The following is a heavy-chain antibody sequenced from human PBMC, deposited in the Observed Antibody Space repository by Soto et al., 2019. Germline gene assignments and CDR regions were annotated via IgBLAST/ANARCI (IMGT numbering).Heavy chain of an antibody. CDR3: ASAPETPSIFGVALPLFFDS. V-gene: IGHV4-31*02. D-gene: IGHD3-3*01. J-gene: IGHJ4*02. CDR2: IFYSGAF. Sequence: SPSRTRTLCGGSISSDRLDWAWSRQSPGKGLVWIVYIFYSGAFYYTPSLRVRVMILADTSKNHFTLRLSSVTAADTAVYYCASAPETPSIFGVALPLFFDSWRQALLVSVSS. CDR1: GGSISSDRLD.